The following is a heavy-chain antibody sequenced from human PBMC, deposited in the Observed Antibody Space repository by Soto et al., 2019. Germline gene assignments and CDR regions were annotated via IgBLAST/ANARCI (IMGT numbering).Heavy chain of an antibody. CDR2: IIPIFVTA. CDR3: ARDRCYYDSSGYCPYYFDY. Sequence: QVQLVQSGAEVKKPGSSVKVSCKASGGTFSSYAISWVRQAPGQGLEWMGGIIPIFVTANYAQKFQGRVTITADESTSTAYMELSSLRSEDTAVYYCARDRCYYDSSGYCPYYFDYWGQGTLVTVSS. D-gene: IGHD3-22*01. V-gene: IGHV1-69*01. CDR1: GGTFSSYA. J-gene: IGHJ4*02.